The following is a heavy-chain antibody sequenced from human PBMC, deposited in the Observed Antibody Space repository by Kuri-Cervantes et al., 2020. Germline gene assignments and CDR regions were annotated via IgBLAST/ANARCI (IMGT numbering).Heavy chain of an antibody. CDR3: AKGSRITTHYYYYYGMDV. V-gene: IGHV3-33*06. CDR1: GFTFGSYG. CDR2: IWYDGSNK. Sequence: GGSLRLSCAASGFTFGSYGMHWVRQAPGKGLEWVAVIWYDGSNKYYADSVKGRFTISRDNSKNTLYLQMNSLRAEDTAVYYCAKGSRITTHYYYYYGMDVWGQGTTVTVSS. D-gene: IGHD3-3*01. J-gene: IGHJ6*02.